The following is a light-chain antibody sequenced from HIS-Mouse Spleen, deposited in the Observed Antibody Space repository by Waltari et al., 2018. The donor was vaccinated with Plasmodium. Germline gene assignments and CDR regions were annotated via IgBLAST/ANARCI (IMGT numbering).Light chain of an antibody. CDR3: QQYYSYLLT. CDR1: QGISSY. V-gene: IGKV1-8*01. Sequence: AIRMTQSPSSLSPSTRDRVPFTCRASQGISSYLAWYQQQPGKAPKLLIYAASTLQSGVPSRFSGSGSGTDFTLTISCLQSEDFATYYCQQYYSYLLTFGGGTKVEIK. J-gene: IGKJ4*01. CDR2: AAS.